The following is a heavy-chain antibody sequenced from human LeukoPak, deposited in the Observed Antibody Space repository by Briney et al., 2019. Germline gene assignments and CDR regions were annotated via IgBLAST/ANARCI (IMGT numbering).Heavy chain of an antibody. CDR2: IYYSRRT. J-gene: IGHJ4*02. Sequence: KTSETLSLTCTVSAGSISNYTWSWIRQAPGKAREWIGYIYYSRRTNYNPSLKSRVTISEGTSTNQFTLKLSSVTTADTAIYYCASAPNGDFFDYWGQGTLVTVSS. CDR1: AGSISNYT. CDR3: ASAPNGDFFDY. V-gene: IGHV4-59*01. D-gene: IGHD2-8*01.